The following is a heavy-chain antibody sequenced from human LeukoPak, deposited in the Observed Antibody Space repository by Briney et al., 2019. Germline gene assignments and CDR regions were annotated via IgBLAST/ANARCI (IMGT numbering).Heavy chain of an antibody. CDR1: GGSISSYY. CDR2: IYYSGST. CDR3: ARGSLITMVRGVSYFDL. V-gene: IGHV4-59*08. J-gene: IGHJ2*01. D-gene: IGHD3-10*01. Sequence: PSETLSLTCTVSGGSISSYYWSWIRQPPGKGLEWIGYIYYSGSTNYNPSLKSRVTISVDTSKNQFSLKLSSVTAADTAVYYCARGSLITMVRGVSYFDLWGRGTLVTVSS.